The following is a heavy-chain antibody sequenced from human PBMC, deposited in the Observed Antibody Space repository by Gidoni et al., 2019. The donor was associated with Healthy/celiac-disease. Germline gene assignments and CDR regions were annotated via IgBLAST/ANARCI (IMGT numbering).Heavy chain of an antibody. CDR2: IYYSGST. J-gene: IGHJ4*02. Sequence: QVQLQESGPGLVKPSQTLSLTCTVSGGSISSGGYYWSWIRQHPGKGLEWIGYIYYSGSTYYNPSLKSRVTISVDTSKNQFSLKLSSVTAADTAVYYCATGRITIFGVVIPIDYWGQGTLVTVSS. D-gene: IGHD3-3*01. CDR3: ATGRITIFGVVIPIDY. V-gene: IGHV4-31*03. CDR1: GGSISSGGYY.